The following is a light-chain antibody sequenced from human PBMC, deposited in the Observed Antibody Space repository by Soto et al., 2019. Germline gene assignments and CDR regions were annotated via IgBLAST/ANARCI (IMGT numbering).Light chain of an antibody. CDR3: SSYTSINTVI. Sequence: QSALAQPASVSGSPGQSITISCTGTSSDVGRDKYVSWYQQHPGKVPKLLIFEVNNRPSGVSDRFSGSKSGNTASLTISGLQADVEADYYCSSYTSINTVIFGGGTKVTVL. CDR1: SSDVGRDKY. V-gene: IGLV2-14*01. J-gene: IGLJ2*01. CDR2: EVN.